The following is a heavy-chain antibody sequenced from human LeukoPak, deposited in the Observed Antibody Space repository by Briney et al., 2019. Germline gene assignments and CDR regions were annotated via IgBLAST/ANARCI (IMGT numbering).Heavy chain of an antibody. CDR2: INHSGST. V-gene: IGHV4-34*01. Sequence: SETLSLTCAVYGGSFSGYYWSWIRQPPGKGLEWIGEINHSGSTNYNPSLKSRVTISVDTSKNQFSLKLSSVTAADTAVYYCARWRGRSRAAVPFDYWGQGTLVTVSS. D-gene: IGHD6-13*01. J-gene: IGHJ4*02. CDR3: ARWRGRSRAAVPFDY. CDR1: GGSFSGYY.